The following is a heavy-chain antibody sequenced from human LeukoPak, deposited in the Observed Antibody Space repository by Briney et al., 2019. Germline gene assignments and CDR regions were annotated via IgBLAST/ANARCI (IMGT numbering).Heavy chain of an antibody. J-gene: IGHJ5*02. V-gene: IGHV1-8*01. Sequence: ASVKVFCKASGYTFTSYDINWVRQATGQGLEWMGWMNPNSGNTGYAQKFQGRVTMTRNTSISTAYMELSSLRSEDTAVYYCARGRYSSGWYWFDPWGQGTLVTVSS. CDR2: MNPNSGNT. CDR3: ARGRYSSGWYWFDP. D-gene: IGHD6-19*01. CDR1: GYTFTSYD.